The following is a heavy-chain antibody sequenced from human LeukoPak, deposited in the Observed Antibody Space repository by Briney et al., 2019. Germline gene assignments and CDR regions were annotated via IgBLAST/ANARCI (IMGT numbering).Heavy chain of an antibody. J-gene: IGHJ4*02. Sequence: PSETLSLTCTVSGYSISSGDYWGWIRQPPGKGLEWIGSIYHSGRTYYNPSLKSRVTISVDTSKNQVSLNLNSVTAADTAVYYCARGGDRSFDYWGQGTLVTVSS. V-gene: IGHV4-38-2*02. D-gene: IGHD3-10*01. CDR1: GYSISSGDY. CDR2: IYHSGRT. CDR3: ARGGDRSFDY.